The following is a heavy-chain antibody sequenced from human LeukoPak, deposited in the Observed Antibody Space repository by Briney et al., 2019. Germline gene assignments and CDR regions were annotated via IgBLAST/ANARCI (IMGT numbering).Heavy chain of an antibody. Sequence: GGSLRHSCAASGFTVSTYYMTWVRQAPGKGLECVSVIYSGGSTYYADSVKGRFTVSRDNSKNTLYLQMNSLRAEDTAMYYCARGLGYCTSTTCLLPFDYWGQGTLVTVSS. CDR2: IYSGGST. J-gene: IGHJ4*02. CDR1: GFTVSTYY. CDR3: ARGLGYCTSTTCLLPFDY. V-gene: IGHV3-53*01. D-gene: IGHD2-2*01.